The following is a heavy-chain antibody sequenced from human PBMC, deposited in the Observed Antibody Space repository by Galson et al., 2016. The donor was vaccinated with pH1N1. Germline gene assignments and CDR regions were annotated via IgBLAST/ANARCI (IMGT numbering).Heavy chain of an antibody. Sequence: KVSCKASGFTFSNHGINWVRQAPGQGLEWMGWINTKTGNPTYAQGFTGRFVFSLDTSANTAYLQINSLKADDTAVYYCARETPSPSPTVLRYFDWSRGLSAFDMWGRGTLVTVSS. D-gene: IGHD3-9*01. V-gene: IGHV7-4-1*02. CDR2: INTKTGNP. CDR3: ARETPSPSPTVLRYFDWSRGLSAFDM. CDR1: GFTFSNHG. J-gene: IGHJ3*02.